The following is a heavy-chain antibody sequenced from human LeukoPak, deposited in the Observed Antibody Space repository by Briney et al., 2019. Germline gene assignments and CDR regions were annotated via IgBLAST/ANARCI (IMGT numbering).Heavy chain of an antibody. Sequence: ASVKVSCKASGYTFTGYYMHWVRQAPGQGLEWMGWINPNSGGTNYAQKFQGRVTMTRGTSISTAYMELSRLRSDDTAVYYCARSESSGYYYGLDYWGQGTLVTVSS. CDR2: INPNSGGT. J-gene: IGHJ4*02. V-gene: IGHV1-2*02. D-gene: IGHD3-22*01. CDR1: GYTFTGYY. CDR3: ARSESSGYYYGLDY.